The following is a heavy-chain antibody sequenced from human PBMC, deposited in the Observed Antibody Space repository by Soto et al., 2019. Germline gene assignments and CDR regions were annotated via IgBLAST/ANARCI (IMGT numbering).Heavy chain of an antibody. Sequence: QVQLVQSGAEVKKPGSPVKVSCKASGGTFSSYAISWVRQALGQGLEWRGGIIPTFGTANYAQKFQGRVTITADESTSTAYMELSSLRSEDTAVYYCASQESSGYYYRYYGMDVWGQGTTVTVSS. V-gene: IGHV1-69*01. D-gene: IGHD3-22*01. CDR3: ASQESSGYYYRYYGMDV. CDR2: IIPTFGTA. CDR1: GGTFSSYA. J-gene: IGHJ6*02.